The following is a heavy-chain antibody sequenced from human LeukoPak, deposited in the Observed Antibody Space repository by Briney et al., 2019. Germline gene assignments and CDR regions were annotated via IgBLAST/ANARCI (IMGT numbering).Heavy chain of an antibody. CDR1: GGSISSYY. J-gene: IGHJ4*02. Sequence: SETLSLTCTVSGGSISSYYWSWIRKPPGKVLEWIGYIYYSGRTNYNPSLKSRVTISVDTSKNQFSLKLSSVTAADTAVYYCARGAYDSSGYLFDYWGQGTLVTVSS. D-gene: IGHD3-22*01. CDR3: ARGAYDSSGYLFDY. CDR2: IYYSGRT. V-gene: IGHV4-59*01.